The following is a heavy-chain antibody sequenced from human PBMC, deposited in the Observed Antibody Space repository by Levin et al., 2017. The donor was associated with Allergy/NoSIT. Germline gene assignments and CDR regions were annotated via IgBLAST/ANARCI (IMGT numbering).Heavy chain of an antibody. CDR1: GFTFSSYW. CDR3: ARAPSLRFLEWLPDY. J-gene: IGHJ4*02. V-gene: IGHV3-74*01. Sequence: GGSLRLSCAASGFTFSSYWMHWVRQAPGKGLVWVSRINSDGSSTSYADSVKGRFTISRDNAKNTLYLQMNSLRAEDTAVYYCARAPSLRFLEWLPDYWGQGTLVTVSS. D-gene: IGHD3-3*01. CDR2: INSDGSST.